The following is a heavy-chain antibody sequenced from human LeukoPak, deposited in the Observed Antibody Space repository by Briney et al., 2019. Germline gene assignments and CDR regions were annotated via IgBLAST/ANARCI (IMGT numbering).Heavy chain of an antibody. J-gene: IGHJ4*02. D-gene: IGHD6-19*01. V-gene: IGHV3-21*01. Sequence: GGSLRLSCAASGFTFSSYSMNWVRQAPGKGLEWVSSISSSSSYIYYADSVKGRFTISRDNAKNSLYLQMNGLRAEDTAVYYCARYPNSFRAVAGLDYWGQGTLVTVSS. CDR2: ISSSSSYI. CDR1: GFTFSSYS. CDR3: ARYPNSFRAVAGLDY.